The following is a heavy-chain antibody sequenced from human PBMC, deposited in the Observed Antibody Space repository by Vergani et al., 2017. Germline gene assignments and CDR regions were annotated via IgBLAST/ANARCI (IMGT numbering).Heavy chain of an antibody. CDR2: IYHSGST. CDR3: ARVPGYSYGYAVDY. V-gene: IGHV4-38-2*02. J-gene: IGHJ4*02. Sequence: QVQLQESGPGLVKPSETLSLTCTVSGYSISSGYYWGWIRQPPGKGLEWIGSIYHSGSTYYNPSMKSRVTISVDTSKNQFSLKLSFVTAADTAVYYCARVPGYSYGYAVDYWGQGTLVTVSS. D-gene: IGHD5-18*01. CDR1: GYSISSGYY.